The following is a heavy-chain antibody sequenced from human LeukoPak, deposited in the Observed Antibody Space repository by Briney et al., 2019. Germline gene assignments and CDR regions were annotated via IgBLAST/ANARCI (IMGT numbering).Heavy chain of an antibody. CDR3: ARDPHRDTILGVVNYYYYMDV. Sequence: ASVKVSCKASGYTFTGYYMHWVRQAPGQGLEWMGWINPNSGGTNYAQKFQGRVTMTRDTSISTAYMELSRLRSDDTAVYYCARDPHRDTILGVVNYYYYMDVWGKGTTVTVSS. J-gene: IGHJ6*03. CDR1: GYTFTGYY. V-gene: IGHV1-2*02. CDR2: INPNSGGT. D-gene: IGHD3-3*01.